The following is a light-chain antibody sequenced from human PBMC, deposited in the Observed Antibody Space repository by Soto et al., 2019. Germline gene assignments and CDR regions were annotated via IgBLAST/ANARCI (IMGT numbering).Light chain of an antibody. CDR3: QQYNNWPRT. J-gene: IGKJ1*01. Sequence: EVVVTQSPGTLSLCPGERATLSCRATQRVSNSLAWYQQKPGQAPRLLIYGASNRATGIPDRFSGSGSGTEFTLTISSLQSEDFAVYYCQQYNNWPRTFSQGTKVDIK. CDR1: QRVSNS. CDR2: GAS. V-gene: IGKV3D-15*01.